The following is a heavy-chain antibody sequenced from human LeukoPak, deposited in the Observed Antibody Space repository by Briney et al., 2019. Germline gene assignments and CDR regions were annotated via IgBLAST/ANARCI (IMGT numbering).Heavy chain of an antibody. J-gene: IGHJ4*02. D-gene: IGHD3-9*01. CDR2: ISYDGSTK. CDR1: GFISSSYG. Sequence: GGSLRLSCAASGFISSSYGMHWVRQAPGKGLEWVAVISYDGSTKYYADSVKGRFTISRDNSKNTLYLQVNSLRPEDTAVYYCAKDGERYFDRGVDYWGQGTLVTVSS. CDR3: AKDGERYFDRGVDY. V-gene: IGHV3-30*18.